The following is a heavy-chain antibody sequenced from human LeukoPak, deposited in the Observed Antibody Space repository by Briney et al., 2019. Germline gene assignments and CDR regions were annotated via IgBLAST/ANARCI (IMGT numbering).Heavy chain of an antibody. V-gene: IGHV1-69*06. D-gene: IGHD6-13*01. CDR3: ARSSIIAAAGPYYFDY. CDR2: IIPIFGTA. CDR1: GYTFSSYA. J-gene: IGHJ4*02. Sequence: ASVKVSCKASGYTFSSYAISWVRQAPGQGLEWMGGIIPIFGTANYAQKFQGRVTITADKSTSTAYMELSSLRSEDTAVYYCARSSIIAAAGPYYFDYWGQGTLVTVSS.